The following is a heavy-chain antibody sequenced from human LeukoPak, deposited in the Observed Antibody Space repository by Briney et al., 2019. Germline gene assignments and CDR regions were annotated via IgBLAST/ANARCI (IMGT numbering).Heavy chain of an antibody. CDR2: ISAYNGNT. V-gene: IGHV1-18*04. D-gene: IGHD5-12*01. J-gene: IGHJ5*02. CDR3: ARQVAGPRSWFDP. Sequence: ASVKVSCKASGYTFTDYYMHWVRQAPGQGLEWMGWISAYNGNTNYAQKLQGRVTMTTDTSTSTAYMELRSLRSDDTAVYYCARQVAGPRSWFDPWGQGTLVTVSS. CDR1: GYTFTDYY.